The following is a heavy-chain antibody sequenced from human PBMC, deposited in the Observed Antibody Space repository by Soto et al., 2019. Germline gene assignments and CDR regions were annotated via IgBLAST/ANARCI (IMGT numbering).Heavy chain of an antibody. V-gene: IGHV1-46*01. Sequence: ASVKVSCKASGYTFTGYYMHWVRQAPGQGLEWMGRIIPSVGSTNYAQKFQGRVTITADKSTSTAYMELSSLRSEDTAVYYCASGPLVAPYMDVWGKGTTGTVSS. J-gene: IGHJ6*03. D-gene: IGHD2-15*01. CDR3: ASGPLVAPYMDV. CDR1: GYTFTGYY. CDR2: IIPSVGST.